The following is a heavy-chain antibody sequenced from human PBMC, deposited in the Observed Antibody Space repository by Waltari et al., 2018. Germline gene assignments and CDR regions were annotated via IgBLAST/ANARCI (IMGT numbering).Heavy chain of an antibody. D-gene: IGHD3-10*01. CDR1: GFTFSSYA. J-gene: IGHJ4*02. CDR3: AKESDSGSYYRPVDY. Sequence: EVQLLESGGGLVQPGGSLRLSCAASGFTFSSYAMSWVRQAPGKGLEWVSAISGSGGSTSYADSGKGRFTISSDNAKNTLYLQMNSLRAEDTAVYYCAKESDSGSYYRPVDYWGQGTLVTVSS. CDR2: ISGSGGST. V-gene: IGHV3-23*01.